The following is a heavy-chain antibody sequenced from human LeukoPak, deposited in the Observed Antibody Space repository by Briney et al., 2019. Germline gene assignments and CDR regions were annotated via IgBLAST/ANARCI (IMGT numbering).Heavy chain of an antibody. CDR3: ARDKPRTHSTVTTQGSFFDY. J-gene: IGHJ4*02. CDR2: INPNSGGT. CDR1: GYTFTGYY. Sequence: ASVKVSCKASGYTFTGYYMHWVRQAPGQGLEWMGRINPNSGGTNYAQKFQGRVTMTRDTSISTAYMELSRLRSDDTAVYCCARDKPRTHSTVTTQGSFFDYWGQGTLVTVSS. D-gene: IGHD4-17*01. V-gene: IGHV1-2*06.